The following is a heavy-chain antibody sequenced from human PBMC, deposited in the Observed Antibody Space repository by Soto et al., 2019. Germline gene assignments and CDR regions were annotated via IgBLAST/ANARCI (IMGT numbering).Heavy chain of an antibody. CDR3: ARGYYGEVYGY. D-gene: IGHD4-17*01. CDR1: GGSISSYY. Sequence: SETLSLTCTVSGGSISSYYWSWIRQPPGKGLEWIGYIYYSGSTDYNPSLKSRVTISVDTSKNQFSLKLSSVTAADTAVYYCARGYYGEVYGYWGQGTLVTVSS. J-gene: IGHJ4*02. V-gene: IGHV4-59*08. CDR2: IYYSGST.